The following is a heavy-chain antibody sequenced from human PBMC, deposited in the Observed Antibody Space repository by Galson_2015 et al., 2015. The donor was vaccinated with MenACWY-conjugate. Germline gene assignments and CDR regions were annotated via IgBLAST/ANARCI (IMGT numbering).Heavy chain of an antibody. J-gene: IGHJ4*02. CDR2: VSGSGGST. D-gene: IGHD2-2*02. CDR1: GFPFSSYA. Sequence: LRLSCAASGFPFSSYALSWVRQAPGRGLEWVSTVSGSGGSTYYADSVKGRFTISRDNSKNTLYLQMNSLRAEDTAVYFCAKVPASIKRIYFDYWGQGTLVTVSS. CDR3: AKVPASIKRIYFDY. V-gene: IGHV3-23*01.